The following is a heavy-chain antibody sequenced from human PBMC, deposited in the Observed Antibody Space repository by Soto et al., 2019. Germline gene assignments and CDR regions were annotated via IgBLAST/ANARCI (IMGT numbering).Heavy chain of an antibody. CDR1: GFIFDDYT. D-gene: IGHD6-19*01. Sequence: VGSLRLSGAASGFIFDDYTMHWVRQPPGKGLEWLSLITWDSGRRYYADSVKGRFTISRDNSKNSLYLEMNRLSSDDTALYYCAKANSSGWTYYFDGWGLGTPVTVSS. CDR2: ITWDSGRR. J-gene: IGHJ4*02. CDR3: AKANSSGWTYYFDG. V-gene: IGHV3-43*01.